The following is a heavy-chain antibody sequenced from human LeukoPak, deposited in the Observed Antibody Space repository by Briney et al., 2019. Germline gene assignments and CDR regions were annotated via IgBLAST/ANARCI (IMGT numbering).Heavy chain of an antibody. CDR2: MNPNSGNT. Sequence: GASVKVSCKASGYTFTSYDINWVRQATGQGPEWMGWMNPNSGNTGYAQKFQGRVTITRNTSISTAYMELSSLRSEDTAVYYCARAFGAHHYYYYYMDVWGKGTTVTVSS. CDR1: GYTFTSYD. V-gene: IGHV1-8*03. CDR3: ARAFGAHHYYYYYMDV. D-gene: IGHD3-3*01. J-gene: IGHJ6*03.